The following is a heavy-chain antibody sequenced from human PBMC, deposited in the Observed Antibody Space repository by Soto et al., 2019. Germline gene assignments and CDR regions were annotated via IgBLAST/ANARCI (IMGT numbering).Heavy chain of an antibody. CDR2: MNPNSGNT. CDR1: GYTFTSYD. Sequence: GASVKVSCKASGYTFTSYDINWVRQATGQGLEWMGWMNPNSGNTGYAQKFQGRVTMTRNTSISTAYMELSSLRSEDTAVYYCARGERDSSGWYFGYWGQGTLVTVSS. J-gene: IGHJ4*02. V-gene: IGHV1-8*01. D-gene: IGHD6-19*01. CDR3: ARGERDSSGWYFGY.